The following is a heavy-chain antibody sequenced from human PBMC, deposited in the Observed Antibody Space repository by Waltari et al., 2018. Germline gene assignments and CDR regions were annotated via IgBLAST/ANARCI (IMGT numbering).Heavy chain of an antibody. D-gene: IGHD3-22*01. J-gene: IGHJ3*02. CDR3: ARENDSSGYYYDAFDI. V-gene: IGHV1-69*05. Sequence: QVQLVQSGAEVKKPGSSVKVSCKASGGTFSSYALSWVRQAPGQGLEWMGGIIPIFGTANYAQKFQGRVTITTDESTSTAYMELSSLRTEDTAVYYCARENDSSGYYYDAFDIWGQGTMVTVSS. CDR2: IIPIFGTA. CDR1: GGTFSSYA.